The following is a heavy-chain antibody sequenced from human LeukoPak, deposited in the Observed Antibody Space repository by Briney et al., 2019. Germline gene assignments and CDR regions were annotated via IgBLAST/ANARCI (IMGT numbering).Heavy chain of an antibody. J-gene: IGHJ4*02. CDR2: FDPEDPEDGEA. Sequence: ASVKVSCKVSGYTLTELSMHWVRQAPGKGLEWMGGFDPEDPEDGEAIYAQKFQGRVTMTEDTSADTAYMELSSLRSEDTAVYYCTTGKIYCSSCSDDYWGQGTLVTVSS. CDR1: GYTLTELS. CDR3: TTGKIYCSSCSDDY. V-gene: IGHV1-24*01. D-gene: IGHD6-13*01.